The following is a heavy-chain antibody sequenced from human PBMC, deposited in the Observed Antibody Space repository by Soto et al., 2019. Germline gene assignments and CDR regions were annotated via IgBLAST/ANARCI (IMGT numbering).Heavy chain of an antibody. CDR2: IYPGDSDT. CDR3: ARLRYSSSWNYYYYGMDV. CDR1: GYSFTSYR. Sequence: GESLKISCKGSGYSFTSYRIGWVRQMPGKGLEWMGIIYPGDSDTGYSPSFQGQVTISADKSISTAYLQWSSLKASDTAMYYCARLRYSSSWNYYYYGMDVWGQGTTVTVSS. V-gene: IGHV5-51*01. J-gene: IGHJ6*02. D-gene: IGHD6-13*01.